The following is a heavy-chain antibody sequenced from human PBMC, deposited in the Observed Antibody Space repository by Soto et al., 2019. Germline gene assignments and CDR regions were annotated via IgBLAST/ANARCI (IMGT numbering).Heavy chain of an antibody. CDR3: ARVYSSGWYVPRSSSPYYYGMDV. Sequence: QVQLQESGPGLVKPSGTLSLTCAVSGGSISSSNWWSWVRQPPGKGLEGVGEIYHSGSTNYNPSLKSRVTISVDKSKNQFSLKLSSVPAADTAVYYYARVYSSGWYVPRSSSPYYYGMDVWGQGTTVTVSS. D-gene: IGHD6-19*01. J-gene: IGHJ6*02. V-gene: IGHV4-4*02. CDR1: GGSISSSNW. CDR2: IYHSGST.